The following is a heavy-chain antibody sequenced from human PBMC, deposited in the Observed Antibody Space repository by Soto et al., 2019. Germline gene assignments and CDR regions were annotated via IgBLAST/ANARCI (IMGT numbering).Heavy chain of an antibody. CDR1: GGSFSGYY. J-gene: IGHJ6*03. CDR3: ARRPGIAAAGQIYYYYYYMDV. V-gene: IGHV4-34*01. CDR2: INHSGST. Sequence: SETLSLTCAVYGGSFSGYYWSWIRQPPGKGLECIGEINHSGSTNYNPSLKSRVTISVDTSKNQFSLKLSSVTAADTAVYYCARRPGIAAAGQIYYYYYYMDVWGKGNTVPVSS. D-gene: IGHD6-13*01.